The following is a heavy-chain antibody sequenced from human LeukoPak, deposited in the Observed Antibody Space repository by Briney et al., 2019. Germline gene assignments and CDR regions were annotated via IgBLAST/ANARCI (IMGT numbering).Heavy chain of an antibody. CDR1: GGSISSGCYT. CDR2: IYHSGST. J-gene: IGHJ4*02. CDR3: ARGGDYGSGSYYY. V-gene: IGHV4-30-2*01. D-gene: IGHD3-10*01. Sequence: AQTLSLTCAVSGGSISSGCYTWSWIRQPPGKGLEWIGYIYHSGSTYYNPSLKSRVTISVDRSKNQFSLKLSSVTAADTAVYYCARGGDYGSGSYYYWGQGTLVTVSS.